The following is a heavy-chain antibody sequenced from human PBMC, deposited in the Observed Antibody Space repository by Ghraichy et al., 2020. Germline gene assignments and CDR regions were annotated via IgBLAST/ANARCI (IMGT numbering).Heavy chain of an antibody. CDR1: GFTFSTSW. CDR3: ARIPGGTHYYYGMDV. CDR2: IDDVGTDK. D-gene: IGHD1-26*01. Sequence: GKALKISCAASGFTFSTSWMHWVRQGPGKGLVWVSRIDDVGTDKTYADSVKGRFTISRDNAKSTLYLQMDSLRADDTAVYYCARIPGGTHYYYGMDVWGQGTPVTVSS. V-gene: IGHV3-74*01. J-gene: IGHJ6*02.